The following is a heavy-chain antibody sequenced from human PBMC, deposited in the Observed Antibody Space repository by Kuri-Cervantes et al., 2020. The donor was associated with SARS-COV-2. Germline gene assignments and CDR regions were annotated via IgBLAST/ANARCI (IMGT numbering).Heavy chain of an antibody. CDR1: GFIFSNYG. CDR3: ARGRVGVQDF. J-gene: IGHJ4*02. D-gene: IGHD2-21*01. Sequence: GGSLRLSCAASGFIFSNYGMHWVRQSPGEGLEWVAITSYDGTSKYYADSVKGRFTISRDNSKNTLYLQMNNLRGDDTAVYFCARGRVGVQDFWGQGTLVTVSS. CDR2: TSYDGTSK. V-gene: IGHV3-30*03.